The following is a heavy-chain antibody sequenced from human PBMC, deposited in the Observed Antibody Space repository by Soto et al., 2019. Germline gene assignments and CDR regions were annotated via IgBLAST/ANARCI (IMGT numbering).Heavy chain of an antibody. CDR2: IYESGSI. D-gene: IGHD3-22*01. CDR3: ARSGRSGYYYYYGMDV. J-gene: IGHJ6*02. Sequence: SETLSLTCTVSGDSISCYYWSWSRQPPGKGLEWIGYIYESGSINYKPSLKSRVTMSIDTSKNQFSLKLISVTAADTAVYYCARSGRSGYYYYYGMDVWGQGTTVTVSS. CDR1: GDSISCYY. V-gene: IGHV4-59*01.